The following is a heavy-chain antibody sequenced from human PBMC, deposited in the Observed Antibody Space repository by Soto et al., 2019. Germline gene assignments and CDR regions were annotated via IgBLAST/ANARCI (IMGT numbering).Heavy chain of an antibody. CDR1: GDSFSINIAA. Sequence: SQTLSLTCAISGDSFSINIAAWNWIRQSPSRGLEWLGRTYYRSKWYNDYAVSVKSRITINPDTSKNQFSLQLNSVTPEDTAVYYCARDPQDTIFGVVTYYGMDVWGQGTTVTVSS. J-gene: IGHJ6*02. D-gene: IGHD3-3*01. V-gene: IGHV6-1*01. CDR3: ARDPQDTIFGVVTYYGMDV. CDR2: TYYRSKWYN.